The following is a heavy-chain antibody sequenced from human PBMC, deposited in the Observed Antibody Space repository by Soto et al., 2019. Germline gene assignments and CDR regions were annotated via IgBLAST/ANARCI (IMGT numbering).Heavy chain of an antibody. J-gene: IGHJ6*02. Sequence: RWASVKVSCKASRVAFSKFIVTWVRQAPGLGLEWVGGIIPIFGTANYAQKFQGRVTITADESTSTSYMEVNNLRSEDTAVYYCAKVRYSSPMGYYYGMDVWGQGTSVTVSS. CDR2: IIPIFGTA. CDR3: AKVRYSSPMGYYYGMDV. V-gene: IGHV1-69*13. CDR1: RVAFSKFI. D-gene: IGHD6-19*01.